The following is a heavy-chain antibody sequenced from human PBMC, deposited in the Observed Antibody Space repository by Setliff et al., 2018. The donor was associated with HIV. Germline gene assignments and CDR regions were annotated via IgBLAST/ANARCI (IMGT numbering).Heavy chain of an antibody. D-gene: IGHD3-22*01. CDR3: ATITFYYDSSGSQNKKSYFFDY. CDR1: GYTLAEIS. J-gene: IGHJ4*02. Sequence: ASVKVSCKVSGYTLAEISMHWVRQAPGKGLEWMGGFDPEDGEKVYAQRFQGTVTMTEDTSTATAYMELTSLTSEDTAVYYCATITFYYDSSGSQNKKSYFFDYWGQGTLVTVSS. V-gene: IGHV1-24*01. CDR2: FDPEDGEK.